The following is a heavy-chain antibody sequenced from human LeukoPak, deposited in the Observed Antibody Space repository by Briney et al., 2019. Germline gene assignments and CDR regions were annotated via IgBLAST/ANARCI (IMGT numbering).Heavy chain of an antibody. D-gene: IGHD3-10*01. CDR2: INHSGST. CDR3: ARDVYYYGSGSYGRPYYYYGMDV. Sequence: SETLSLTCAVYGGSFSGYYWSWIRQPPGKGLEWIGEINHSGSTNYNPSLKSRVTISVDTSKNQFSLKLSSVTAADTAVYYCARDVYYYGSGSYGRPYYYYGMDVWGQGTTITVSS. J-gene: IGHJ6*02. V-gene: IGHV4-34*01. CDR1: GGSFSGYY.